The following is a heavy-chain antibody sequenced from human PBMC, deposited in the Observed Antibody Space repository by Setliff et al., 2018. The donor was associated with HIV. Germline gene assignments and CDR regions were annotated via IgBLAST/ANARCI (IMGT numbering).Heavy chain of an antibody. J-gene: IGHJ4*02. CDR1: GGSINSRDYS. Sequence: SETLSLTCTVSGGSINSRDYSWGWIRQPPGKGLEWIGHVHTNVRTNYHPSLNSRVTISADISKNEFSLNLRSVTAADTAVYFCARDRFGVPANDWGQGTLVTVSS. CDR3: ARDRFGVPAND. D-gene: IGHD3-3*01. V-gene: IGHV4-61*05. CDR2: VHTNVRT.